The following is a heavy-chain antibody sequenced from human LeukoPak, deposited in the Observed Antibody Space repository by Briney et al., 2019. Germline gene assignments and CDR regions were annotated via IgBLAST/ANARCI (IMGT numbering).Heavy chain of an antibody. D-gene: IGHD2-8*01. CDR3: AHSTIVLMVYASSYYGMDV. Sequence: GASVKVSCKASGGTFSSYAISWVRQAPGQGLERMGGIIPIFGTANYAQKFQGRVTITADESTSTAYMELSSLRSEDTAVYYCAHSTIVLMVYASSYYGMDVWGQGTTVTVSS. CDR2: IIPIFGTA. V-gene: IGHV1-69*13. J-gene: IGHJ6*02. CDR1: GGTFSSYA.